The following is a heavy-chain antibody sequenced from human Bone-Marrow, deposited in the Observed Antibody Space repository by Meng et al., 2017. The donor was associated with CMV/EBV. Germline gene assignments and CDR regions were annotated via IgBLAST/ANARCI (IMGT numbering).Heavy chain of an antibody. V-gene: IGHV1-18*04. CDR1: GYTFTSYY. D-gene: IGHD2-2*01. Sequence: ASVKVSCKASGYTFTSYYMHWVRQAPGQGLEWMGWISPYNRNTNYAQRLQGRVTMTADTSTSTAYMELRSLRSDDTAVYYCARVLVSCSSTSCSAYYYYGMDVWGQATTVTVSS. J-gene: IGHJ6*02. CDR3: ARVLVSCSSTSCSAYYYYGMDV. CDR2: ISPYNRNT.